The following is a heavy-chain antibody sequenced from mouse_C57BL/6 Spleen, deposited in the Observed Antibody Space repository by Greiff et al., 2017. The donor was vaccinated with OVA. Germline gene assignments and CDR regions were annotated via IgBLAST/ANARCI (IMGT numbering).Heavy chain of an antibody. CDR2: IDPSDSYT. V-gene: IGHV1-69*01. CDR1: GYTFTSYW. D-gene: IGHD6-1*01. CDR3: ARSSGGFDY. Sequence: VQLKQPGAELVMPGASVKLSCKASGYTFTSYWMHWVKQRPGQGLEWIGEIDPSDSYTNYNQKFKGKSTLTVDKSSSTAYMQLSSLTSEDSAVYYCARSSGGFDYWGQGTTLTVSS. J-gene: IGHJ2*01.